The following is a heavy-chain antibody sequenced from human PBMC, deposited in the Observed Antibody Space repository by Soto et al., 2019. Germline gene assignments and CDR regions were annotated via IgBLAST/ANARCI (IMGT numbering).Heavy chain of an antibody. Sequence: QVQLVESGGGVVQPGRSLRLSCAASGFTFSSYGMHWVRQAPGKGLEWVAVIWYDGSNKYYADSVKGRFTISRDNSKNTLYLQMTSLRAEDTAVYYCARLSSSEDYWGQGTLVTVSS. D-gene: IGHD6-13*01. V-gene: IGHV3-33*01. CDR2: IWYDGSNK. CDR1: GFTFSSYG. CDR3: ARLSSSEDY. J-gene: IGHJ4*02.